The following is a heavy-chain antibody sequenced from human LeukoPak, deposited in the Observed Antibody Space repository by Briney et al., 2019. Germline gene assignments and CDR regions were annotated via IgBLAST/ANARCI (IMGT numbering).Heavy chain of an antibody. V-gene: IGHV3-30*02. CDR1: GFTFSSYG. D-gene: IGHD3-9*01. Sequence: PGGSLRPSCAASGFTFSSYGMHWVRQAPGKGLEWVAFIRYDGSNKYYADSVKGRFTISRDNSKNTLYLQMNSLRAEDTAVYYCARDRDILTGYYFNWGQGTLVTVSS. CDR3: ARDRDILTGYYFN. CDR2: IRYDGSNK. J-gene: IGHJ4*02.